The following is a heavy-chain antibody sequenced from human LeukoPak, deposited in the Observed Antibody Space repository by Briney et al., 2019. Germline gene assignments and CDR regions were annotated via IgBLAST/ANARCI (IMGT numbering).Heavy chain of an antibody. Sequence: GGSLRLSCAASGFTFSSYWMSWVRQAPGKGLEWVANIKQDGSEKYYVDSVKGRFTISRDNAKNPLYLQMNSLRAEDTAVYYCAKDRLVEMATTPPDYWGQGTLVTVSS. CDR2: IKQDGSEK. J-gene: IGHJ4*02. D-gene: IGHD5-24*01. CDR1: GFTFSSYW. CDR3: AKDRLVEMATTPPDY. V-gene: IGHV3-7*03.